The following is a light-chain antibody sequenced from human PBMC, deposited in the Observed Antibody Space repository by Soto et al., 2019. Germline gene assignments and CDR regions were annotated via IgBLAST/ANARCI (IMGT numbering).Light chain of an antibody. V-gene: IGKV3-11*01. CDR1: QSIGYY. Sequence: EIVLTQSPATLSFSPGERATVSCRAIQSIGYYLAWYQEKPGQAPRLLIYDASIRATGIPARFSGSWSGTDFTLTINGLEPEDSAVYYCQQRGNWPPTWTFGQGTKVDI. CDR3: QQRGNWPPTWT. CDR2: DAS. J-gene: IGKJ1*01.